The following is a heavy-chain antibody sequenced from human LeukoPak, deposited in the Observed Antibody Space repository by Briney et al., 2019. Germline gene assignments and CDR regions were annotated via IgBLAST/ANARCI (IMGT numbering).Heavy chain of an antibody. Sequence: SGGSLRLSCAASGFTFSSYAMSWVRQAPGKGLEWVSAISGSGGSTNYADSVKGRFTISRDNSKNTLYLQMNSLRAEDTAVYYCAKSVGITMVRGVTNWFDPWGQGTLVTVSS. CDR1: GFTFSSYA. CDR3: AKSVGITMVRGVTNWFDP. D-gene: IGHD3-10*01. CDR2: ISGSGGST. V-gene: IGHV3-23*01. J-gene: IGHJ5*02.